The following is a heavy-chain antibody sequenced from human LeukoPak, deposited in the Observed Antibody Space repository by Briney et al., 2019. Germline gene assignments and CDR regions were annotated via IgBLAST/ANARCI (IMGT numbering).Heavy chain of an antibody. D-gene: IGHD6-19*01. CDR2: IYYSGST. CDR1: GGSISSSSYY. Sequence: SETLSLTCTVSGGSISSSSYYWGWIRQPPGKGLEWIGSIYYSGSTYYNPSLKSRVTISVDTSKNQFSLKLSSVTAADTAVYYCASRGGIAVAGTSGSIAYFDYWGQGTLVTVSS. CDR3: ASRGGIAVAGTSGSIAYFDY. V-gene: IGHV4-39*01. J-gene: IGHJ4*02.